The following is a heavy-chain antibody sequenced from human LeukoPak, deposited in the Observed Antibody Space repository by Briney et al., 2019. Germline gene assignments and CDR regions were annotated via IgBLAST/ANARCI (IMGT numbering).Heavy chain of an antibody. J-gene: IGHJ4*02. Sequence: SETLSLTCTVSGGSISPYYWSWIRQTPGRGLEWIGYILYSGTTTNYNPSLKSRVTISVDTSKNQFSLKLSSVTAADTAVYYCARVGDWNDLVYWGQGTLVTVSS. V-gene: IGHV4-59*01. CDR3: ARVGDWNDLVY. CDR2: ILYSGTT. D-gene: IGHD1-1*01. CDR1: GGSISPYY.